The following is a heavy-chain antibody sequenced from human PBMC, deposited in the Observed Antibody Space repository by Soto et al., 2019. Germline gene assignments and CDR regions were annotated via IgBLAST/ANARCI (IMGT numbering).Heavy chain of an antibody. V-gene: IGHV1-69*02. D-gene: IGHD6-13*01. Sequence: XVQLVQSGAEVKKPGSSVKVSCKASGGTFSSYTXXWVRQAPGQGLEWMGRIIPILGIANYAQKFQGRVTITADKSTSTAYMELSSLRSEDTAVYYCARGQQLSYYYYGMDVWGQGTTVTVSS. CDR1: GGTFSSYT. CDR3: ARGQQLSYYYYGMDV. J-gene: IGHJ6*02. CDR2: IIPILGIA.